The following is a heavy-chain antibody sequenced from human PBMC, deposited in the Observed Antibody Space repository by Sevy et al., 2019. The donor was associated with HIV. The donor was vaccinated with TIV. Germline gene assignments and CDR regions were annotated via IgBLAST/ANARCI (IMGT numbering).Heavy chain of an antibody. V-gene: IGHV4-4*07. CDR2: IYTSGST. Sequence: SETLSLTCTVSGGSISSYYWSWIRQPAGKGLEWIGRIYTSGSTNYNPSLKSRVTMSVDTSKNQFSLKLSSVTAADTAVYYCASLPIMVRGVASFNDAFDIWGQGTMVTVSS. CDR1: GGSISSYY. CDR3: ASLPIMVRGVASFNDAFDI. D-gene: IGHD3-10*01. J-gene: IGHJ3*02.